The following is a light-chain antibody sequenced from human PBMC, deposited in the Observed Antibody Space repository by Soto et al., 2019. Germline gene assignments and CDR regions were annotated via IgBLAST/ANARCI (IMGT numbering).Light chain of an antibody. Sequence: QSALTQPRSVSGSPGQSVTLSCTGTSSDVGNYDYVSWYQQHPGMAPKLIIYDVSKRPSGVPDRFSGSKSGNTASLTISGLQAADEADYYCCSYAGSWVFGGGTKVTVL. CDR3: CSYAGSWV. V-gene: IGLV2-11*01. CDR1: SSDVGNYDY. CDR2: DVS. J-gene: IGLJ3*02.